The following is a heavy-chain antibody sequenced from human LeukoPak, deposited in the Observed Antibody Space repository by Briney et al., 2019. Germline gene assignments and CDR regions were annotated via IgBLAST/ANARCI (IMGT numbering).Heavy chain of an antibody. Sequence: GGSLRLSCAASGFNFNNPWMSWVRQAPGKGLEWVGRIISKSDDGTPDYAAPVKGRFAISRDDSKNTLYLQMNSLKTEDTAVYYCTTEGGWSFYFDYWGQGTLVTVSS. CDR3: TTEGGWSFYFDY. J-gene: IGHJ4*02. CDR2: IISKSDDGTP. D-gene: IGHD2-15*01. CDR1: GFNFNNPW. V-gene: IGHV3-15*01.